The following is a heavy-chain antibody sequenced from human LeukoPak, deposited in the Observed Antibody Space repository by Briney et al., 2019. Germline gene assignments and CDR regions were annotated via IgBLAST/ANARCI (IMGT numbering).Heavy chain of an antibody. CDR2: ISGSGGST. D-gene: IGHD5-24*01. CDR3: AKGDGWTADYFDY. J-gene: IGHJ4*02. V-gene: IGHV3-23*01. CDR1: GINFGASI. Sequence: GGSLRLSCATSGINFGASIMHWIRQAPGKGLEWVSAISGSGGSTYYADSVKGRFTISRDNSKNTLYLQMNSLRAEDTAVYYCAKGDGWTADYFDYWGQGTLVTVSS.